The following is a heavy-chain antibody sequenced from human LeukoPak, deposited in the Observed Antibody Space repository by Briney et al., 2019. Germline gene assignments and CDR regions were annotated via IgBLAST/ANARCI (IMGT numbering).Heavy chain of an antibody. V-gene: IGHV3-9*01. Sequence: QPGGSLRLSCAASGFTFGDYAMHWVRQGPGKGPEWVSGIRWDSGYFAYADPVKGRFTISRDNAKNFLYLQMQSLRVEDTALYYCIKEGGSYHGYFDSWGQGTLVTVSS. D-gene: IGHD3-16*02. J-gene: IGHJ4*02. CDR3: IKEGGSYHGYFDS. CDR1: GFTFGDYA. CDR2: IRWDSGYF.